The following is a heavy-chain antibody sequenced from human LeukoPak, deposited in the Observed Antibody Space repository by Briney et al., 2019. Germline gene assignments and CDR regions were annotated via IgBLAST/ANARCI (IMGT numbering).Heavy chain of an antibody. CDR3: ASSGQTYSSSSRYCSGGSCLDY. CDR2: IKQDGSEK. V-gene: IGHV3-7*01. D-gene: IGHD2-15*01. J-gene: IGHJ4*02. Sequence: GGSLRLSCAASGFTFSSYWMSWVRQAPGKGLEWVANIKQDGSEKYYVDSVKGRFTISRDNAKNSLYLPMNSLRAEDTAVYYCASSGQTYSSSSRYCSGGSCLDYWGQGTLVTVSS. CDR1: GFTFSSYW.